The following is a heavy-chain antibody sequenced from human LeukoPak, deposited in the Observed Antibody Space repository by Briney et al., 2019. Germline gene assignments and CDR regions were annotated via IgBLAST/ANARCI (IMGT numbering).Heavy chain of an antibody. V-gene: IGHV4-34*01. D-gene: IGHD3-16*01. CDR1: GGSFSGYY. CDR3: ERGHRGLGY. Sequence: PSETLSLTCAVYGGSFSGYYWSWIRQPPGKGLDWIGEINHIGSTNYNPSLKHRVTISVDMSKNQFSRKLSCVTAADTAVYYCERGHRGLGYWGQGTLVIVSS. CDR2: INHIGST. J-gene: IGHJ4*02.